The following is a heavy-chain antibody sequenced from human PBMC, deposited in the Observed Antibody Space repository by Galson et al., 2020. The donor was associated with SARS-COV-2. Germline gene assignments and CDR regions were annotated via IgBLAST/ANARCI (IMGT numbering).Heavy chain of an antibody. CDR2: IGGSGTT. CDR3: ARQYLDSGGYYWGTLFDY. D-gene: IGHD3-22*01. J-gene: IGHJ4*02. Sequence: GGSLRLSCAVSGFTFSSYEMNWVRQAPGKGLEWVSYIGGSGTTMYADSVKGRFAVSRDNAKNSLYLQMHSLRAEDTAVYYCARQYLDSGGYYWGTLFDYWGQGTLVTVSS. V-gene: IGHV3-48*03. CDR1: GFTFSSYE.